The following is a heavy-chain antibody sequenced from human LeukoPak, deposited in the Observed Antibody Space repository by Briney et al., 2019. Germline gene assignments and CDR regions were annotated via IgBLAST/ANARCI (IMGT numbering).Heavy chain of an antibody. V-gene: IGHV3-9*01. CDR2: ISWNSGSI. CDR1: GFTFDDYA. J-gene: IGHJ4*02. CDR3: ARFRFGYYDSSAPR. D-gene: IGHD3-22*01. Sequence: GGSLRLSCAASGFTFDDYAMHWVRQAPGKGLEWVSGISWNSGSIGYADSVKGRFTISRDNDKHSLYLQMNSLRAEDTAVYYCARFRFGYYDSSAPRWGQGTLVTVSS.